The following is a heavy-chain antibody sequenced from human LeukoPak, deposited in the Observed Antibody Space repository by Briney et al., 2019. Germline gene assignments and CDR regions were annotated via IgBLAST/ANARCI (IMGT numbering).Heavy chain of an antibody. CDR1: GFTFSSYG. Sequence: GGSLRLSCAASGFTFSSYGMHWVRQAPGKGLEWVAFIRYDGSNKYYADSVKGRFTISRDNSKNTLYLQMNSLRAEDTAVYYCAKDFTVTSYYFDYWGQGTLVTVSS. CDR2: IRYDGSNK. D-gene: IGHD4-17*01. V-gene: IGHV3-30*02. CDR3: AKDFTVTSYYFDY. J-gene: IGHJ4*02.